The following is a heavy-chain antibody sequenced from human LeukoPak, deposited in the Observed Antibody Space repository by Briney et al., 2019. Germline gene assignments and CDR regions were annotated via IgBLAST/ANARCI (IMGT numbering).Heavy chain of an antibody. CDR2: IYYSGST. D-gene: IGHD3-10*01. Sequence: PSETLSLTCTVSGGSISSSSYYWGWIRQPPGKGLEWIGSIYYSGSTYYNPSLKSRVTISLDTSKNQFSLKLSSVTAADTAVYYCARDLRPGNYHIDYWGQGTLVTVSS. CDR3: ARDLRPGNYHIDY. CDR1: GGSISSSSYY. J-gene: IGHJ4*02. V-gene: IGHV4-39*07.